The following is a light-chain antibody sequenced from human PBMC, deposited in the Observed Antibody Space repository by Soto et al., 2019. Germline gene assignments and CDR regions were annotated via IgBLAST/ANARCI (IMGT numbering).Light chain of an antibody. J-gene: IGLJ3*02. CDR2: RNN. V-gene: IGLV1-47*01. CDR1: SSNIGSNY. CDR3: AAWYDGLSGGV. Sequence: QSVLTQPPSASGTPGQRVTISCSGSSSNIGSNYVYWYQQLPGPAPQLLIYRNNQRPSAVPYRFSGANSGTSASLAISGLRFEDEADYYCAAWYDGLSGGVFGGGTKLTVL.